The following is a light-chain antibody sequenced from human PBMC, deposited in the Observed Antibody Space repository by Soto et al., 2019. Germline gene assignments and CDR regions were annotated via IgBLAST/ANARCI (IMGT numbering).Light chain of an antibody. CDR1: QSVSSNY. V-gene: IGKV3-20*01. CDR2: AAS. J-gene: IGKJ1*01. CDR3: QQYVSSPRT. Sequence: EIVLTQSPGTLSLSPGERATLSCRASQSVSSNYLAWYQQKPGQAPRLLIYAASSRATGIPDRFSGSGSGTDFTLNISRLEPEDLAVYYCQQYVSSPRTFGQGTEVDIK.